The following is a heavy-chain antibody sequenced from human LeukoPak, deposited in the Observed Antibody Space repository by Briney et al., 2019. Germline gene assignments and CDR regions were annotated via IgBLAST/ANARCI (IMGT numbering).Heavy chain of an antibody. Sequence: PSETLSLTCTVSGGSISSYYWSWIRQPPGKGLEWIGYIYYSGSTNYNPSLKSRVTISVDASKNQFSLKLSSVTAADTAVYYCARGGGTEYYYGSGLDPWGQGTLVTVSS. CDR1: GGSISSYY. CDR3: ARGGGTEYYYGSGLDP. D-gene: IGHD3-10*01. V-gene: IGHV4-59*12. CDR2: IYYSGST. J-gene: IGHJ5*02.